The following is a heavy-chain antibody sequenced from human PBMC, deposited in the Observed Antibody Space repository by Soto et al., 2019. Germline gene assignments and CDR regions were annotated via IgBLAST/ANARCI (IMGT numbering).Heavy chain of an antibody. CDR3: ARNQAGTVFGLPTHFYYMDV. V-gene: IGHV4-59*02. CDR2: TYYTGRT. CDR1: GGAVSDYY. D-gene: IGHD3-3*01. Sequence: SETLSLTGTGAGGAVSDYYWSWIRQAPGKGLEWIGYTYYTGRTDFNPSLKSRLSMSVDTSKNQFSLELTSVTAADTAVYYCARNQAGTVFGLPTHFYYMDVWGKGTTVTVSS. J-gene: IGHJ6*03.